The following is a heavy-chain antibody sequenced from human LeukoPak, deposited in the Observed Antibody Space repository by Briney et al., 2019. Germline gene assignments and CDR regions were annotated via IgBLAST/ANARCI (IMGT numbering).Heavy chain of an antibody. D-gene: IGHD4-17*01. CDR3: ARANDYDYYFDY. J-gene: IGHJ4*02. CDR1: GGSVSSGSYY. CDR2: IYYSRST. Sequence: PSETLSLTCTVSGGSVSSGSYYWSWIRQPPGKGLEWIGYIYYSRSTNYNPSLKSRVTISVDTSKNQFSLKLSSVTAADTAVYYCARANDYDYYFDYWGQGTLVTVSS. V-gene: IGHV4-61*01.